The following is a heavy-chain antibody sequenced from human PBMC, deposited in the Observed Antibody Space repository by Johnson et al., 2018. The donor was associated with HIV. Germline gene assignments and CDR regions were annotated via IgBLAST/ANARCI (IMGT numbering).Heavy chain of an antibody. Sequence: QVQLVESGGGVVQPGGSLRLSCAASRFTFSDYGMHWVRQAPGKGLEWVAFIHYDESNKYYADSVKGRFTISRDNSRNTLYLQMNSLRAEDTAVYYCAKERVVVTTYDAFDIWGQGTMVTVSS. D-gene: IGHD3-22*01. V-gene: IGHV3-30*02. J-gene: IGHJ3*02. CDR3: AKERVVVTTYDAFDI. CDR1: RFTFSDYG. CDR2: IHYDESNK.